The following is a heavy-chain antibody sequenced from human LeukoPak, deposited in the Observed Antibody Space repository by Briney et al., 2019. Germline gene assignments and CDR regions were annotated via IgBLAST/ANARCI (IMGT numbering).Heavy chain of an antibody. Sequence: ASVKVSCKVSGYTLTELSMHWVRQAPGKGLEWMGGFDPEDGETIYAQKFQGRVTITADKSTSTAYMELSSLRSEDTAVYYCASQVRGIVVVKPFDYWGQGTLVTVSS. J-gene: IGHJ4*02. CDR2: FDPEDGET. V-gene: IGHV1-24*01. CDR1: GYTLTELS. D-gene: IGHD3-22*01. CDR3: ASQVRGIVVVKPFDY.